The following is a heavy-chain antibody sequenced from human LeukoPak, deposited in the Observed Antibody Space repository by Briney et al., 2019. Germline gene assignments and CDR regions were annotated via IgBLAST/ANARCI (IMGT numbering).Heavy chain of an antibody. V-gene: IGHV3-21*01. CDR2: ISGTGTYK. J-gene: IGHJ3*02. CDR1: GFTFSTYN. D-gene: IGHD2-15*01. CDR3: TSRVGDTPDI. Sequence: GGSLRLSCAASGFTFSTYNFIWVRQAPGKGLEWVSSISGTGTYKSYADSVRGRFTISREYLQMNSLRAEDTAVYYCTSRVGDTPDIWGQGTMVTVSS.